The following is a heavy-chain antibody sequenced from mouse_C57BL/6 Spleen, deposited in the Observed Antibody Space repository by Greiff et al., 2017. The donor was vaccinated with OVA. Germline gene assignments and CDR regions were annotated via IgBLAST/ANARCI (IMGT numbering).Heavy chain of an antibody. Sequence: VQLQQSGAELVKPGASVKLSCKASGYTFTEYAIHWVQQRSGQGLEWIGWFYPGGGSIKYPEKFKDRATLTADKSSSTVYMEFSRVTSEDSAVYVRERHGYDYDGRFDVWGTGTTVTVSS. J-gene: IGHJ1*03. CDR2: FYPGGGSI. D-gene: IGHD2-4*01. CDR3: ERHGYDYDGRFDV. CDR1: GYTFTEYA. V-gene: IGHV1-62-2*01.